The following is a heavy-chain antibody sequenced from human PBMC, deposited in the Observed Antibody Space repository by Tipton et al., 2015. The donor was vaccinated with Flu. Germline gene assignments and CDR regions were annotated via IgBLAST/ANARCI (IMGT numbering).Heavy chain of an antibody. CDR3: ARLDSCTNGVCYTGPPYFDY. CDR1: GYSFTSYW. V-gene: IGHV5-51*01. J-gene: IGHJ4*02. Sequence: QLVQSGAEVKKPGESLKISCKGSGYSFTSYWIGWVRQMPGKGLEWMGIIYPGDSDTRYSPSFQGQVTISADKSISTAYLQWSSLKASDTAMYYCARLDSCTNGVCYTGPPYFDYWGQGTLVTVSS. CDR2: IYPGDSDT. D-gene: IGHD2-8*01.